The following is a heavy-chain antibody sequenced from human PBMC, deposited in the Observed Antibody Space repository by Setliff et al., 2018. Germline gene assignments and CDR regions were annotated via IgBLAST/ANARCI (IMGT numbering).Heavy chain of an antibody. CDR3: VRHDSSGYYYYGMDV. J-gene: IGHJ6*02. D-gene: IGHD3-22*01. CDR1: GFSFRDSW. CDR2: INHDGIEK. Sequence: GSLRLSCAASGFSFRDSWMSWVRQAPGKGLEWVANINHDGIEKYYVDSVKGRFTISRDNAKNSLYLRMNSLRAEDTAVYYCVRHDSSGYYYYGMDVWGQGTTVTVS. V-gene: IGHV3-7*01.